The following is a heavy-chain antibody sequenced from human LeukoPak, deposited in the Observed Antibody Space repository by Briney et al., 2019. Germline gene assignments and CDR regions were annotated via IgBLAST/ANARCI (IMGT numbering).Heavy chain of an antibody. CDR2: IYPGDSDT. CDR1: GYSFTSYW. D-gene: IGHD3-22*01. J-gene: IGHJ4*02. CDR3: ARQTLGYYDSSGYYEPGDY. Sequence: GESLKISCKGSGYSFTSYWIGWVRQMPGKGLEWMGIIYPGDSDTRYSPSFQGQVTISADKSISTAYLQWSSLKASDTAMYYCARQTLGYYDSSGYYEPGDYWGQGTLVNVSS. V-gene: IGHV5-51*01.